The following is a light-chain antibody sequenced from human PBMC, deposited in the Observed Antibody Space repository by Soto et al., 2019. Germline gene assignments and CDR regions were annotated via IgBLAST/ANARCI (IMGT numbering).Light chain of an antibody. CDR1: SSNIGSNT. J-gene: IGLJ6*01. Sequence: QSVLTQPPSASGTPGQRVTISCSGSSSNIGSNTVNWYQQLPGTAPKLLIYSNNQRPSGVSDLFSGSKSGTSASLAISGIQSEDEADYDCESWDASMNGTSNVFGRGTQLTVL. V-gene: IGLV1-44*01. CDR3: ESWDASMNGTSNV. CDR2: SNN.